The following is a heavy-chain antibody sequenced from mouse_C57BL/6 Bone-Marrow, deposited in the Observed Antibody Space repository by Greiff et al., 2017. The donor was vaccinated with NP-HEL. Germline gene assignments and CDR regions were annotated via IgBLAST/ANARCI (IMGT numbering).Heavy chain of an antibody. CDR1: GFTFTDYY. V-gene: IGHV7-3*01. D-gene: IGHD2-1*01. CDR3: ARSGGNYGVDY. Sequence: EVQVVESGGGLVQPGGSLSLSCAASGFTFTDYYMSWVRQPPGKALEWLGFIRNKANGYTTEYSASVKGRFTISRDNSQSILYLQMNALRAEDSATYYCARSGGNYGVDYWGQGTTLTVSS. J-gene: IGHJ2*01. CDR2: IRNKANGYTT.